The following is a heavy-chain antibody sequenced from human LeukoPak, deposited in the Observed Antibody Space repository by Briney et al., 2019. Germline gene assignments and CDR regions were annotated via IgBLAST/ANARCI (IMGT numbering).Heavy chain of an antibody. CDR1: GYSFTNYW. J-gene: IGHJ4*02. Sequence: GESLKISCKGSGYSFTNYWIGWVRQMPGKGLELMGIIYPGDSDTRYRPSFQAQVTISADKSFTTAYLQWSSLQAPDTAMYYCARRSGYGGSGYYFDFWGQGTLVTVSS. CDR3: ARRSGYGGSGYYFDF. D-gene: IGHD3-22*01. CDR2: IYPGDSDT. V-gene: IGHV5-51*01.